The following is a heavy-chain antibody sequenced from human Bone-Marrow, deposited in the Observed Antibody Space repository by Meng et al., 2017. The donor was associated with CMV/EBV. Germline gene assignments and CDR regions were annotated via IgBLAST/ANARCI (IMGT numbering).Heavy chain of an antibody. CDR3: AKAGRVRYCSGGGCYLVDY. V-gene: IGHV3-23*01. J-gene: IGHJ4*02. CDR1: TFSNYA. CDR2: ISGSGGDT. Sequence: TFSNYAMSWVRQAPGEGLEWVSAISGSGGDTYYIDSVKGRFTISRDNSKNTLYLQMNSLGAEDTAIYYCAKAGRVRYCSGGGCYLVDYWGQGTLVTVSS. D-gene: IGHD2-15*01.